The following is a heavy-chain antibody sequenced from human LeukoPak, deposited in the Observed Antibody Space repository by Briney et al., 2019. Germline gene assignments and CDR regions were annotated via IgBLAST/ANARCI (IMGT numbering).Heavy chain of an antibody. CDR3: TKARDYYYGMDV. CDR2: IYYSGST. CDR1: GGSISSYY. J-gene: IGHJ6*02. Sequence: SETLSLTCTASGGSISSYYWSWIRQPPGKGLEWIGYIYYSGSTNYNPSLKSRVTISVDTSKNQFSLKLSSVTAADTAVYYCTKARDYYYGMDVWGQGTTVTVSS. V-gene: IGHV4-59*01.